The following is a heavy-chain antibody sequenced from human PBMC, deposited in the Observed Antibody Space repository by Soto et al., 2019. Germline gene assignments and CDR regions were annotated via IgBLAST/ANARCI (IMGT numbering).Heavy chain of an antibody. V-gene: IGHV1-69*01. CDR3: ARRITSFGVVPRPLDY. Sequence: KVSWEERGGGFGSYAIRWVRQDTGQGLEWMGGIIPIFGTANYAQKFQGRVTITADESTSTAYMELSSLRSEETAVYYCARRITSFGVVPRPLDYWGQGTLVTVSS. D-gene: IGHD3-3*01. J-gene: IGHJ4*02. CDR1: GGGFGSYA. CDR2: IIPIFGTA.